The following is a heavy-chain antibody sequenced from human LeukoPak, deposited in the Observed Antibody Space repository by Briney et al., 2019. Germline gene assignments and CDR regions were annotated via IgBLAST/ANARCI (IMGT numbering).Heavy chain of an antibody. Sequence: ASVKASCKASGGTFSNYAINWVRQAPGQGLEWMGRIIPILGVANYAQKSQDRVTITADKSTTTAYMELSSLRSEDTAVYYCAREPMVTTYGLDAWGQGTTVTVSS. CDR1: GGTFSNYA. V-gene: IGHV1-69*04. D-gene: IGHD4-17*01. CDR3: AREPMVTTYGLDA. CDR2: IIPILGVA. J-gene: IGHJ6*02.